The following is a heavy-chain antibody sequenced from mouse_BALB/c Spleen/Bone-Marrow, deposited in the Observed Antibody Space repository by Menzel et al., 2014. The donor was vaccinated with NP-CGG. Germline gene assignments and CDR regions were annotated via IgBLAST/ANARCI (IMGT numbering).Heavy chain of an antibody. CDR3: AFYYYGSSPFAY. J-gene: IGHJ3*01. CDR1: GFNIKDTY. V-gene: IGHV14-3*02. CDR2: IDPANGNT. D-gene: IGHD1-1*01. Sequence: VQLQQSGAELVKPGASVKLSCTASGFNIKDTYMHWVKQRPEQGLEWIGRIDPANGNTKYDPKFQGKATITADTSSNTAYLQLSSLTSEDTAVYYCAFYYYGSSPFAYWGQGTLATVSA.